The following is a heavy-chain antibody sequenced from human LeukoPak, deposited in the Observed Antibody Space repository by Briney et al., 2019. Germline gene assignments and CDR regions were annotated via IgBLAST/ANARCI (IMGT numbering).Heavy chain of an antibody. CDR1: GFTFDGYG. CDR2: MSSVT. D-gene: IGHD3-10*01. J-gene: IGHJ4*02. Sequence: GGTLRLSCTASGFTFDGYGMSWVRQAPGKGLEWVSAMSSVTYYADSVKGRFTISRDDSKSTLFLQMNSLRAEDTAVYYCAKAFFSGSGGNHKHFDSWGQGTLVTVSS. V-gene: IGHV3-23*01. CDR3: AKAFFSGSGGNHKHFDS.